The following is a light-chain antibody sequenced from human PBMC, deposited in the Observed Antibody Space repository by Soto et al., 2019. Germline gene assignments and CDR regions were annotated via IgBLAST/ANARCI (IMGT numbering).Light chain of an antibody. J-gene: IGKJ1*01. CDR2: GAS. CDR1: QSVSSN. CDR3: QQYNNWPRT. V-gene: IGKV3-15*01. Sequence: EGVMTQSPATLSVSPGERATLSCRASQSVSSNLAWYQQKPGQVPRLLIYGASTRATGIPARFSGSGSGTEFTLTISSLQSEDFAVYYCQQYNNWPRTFGHGTKVEVK.